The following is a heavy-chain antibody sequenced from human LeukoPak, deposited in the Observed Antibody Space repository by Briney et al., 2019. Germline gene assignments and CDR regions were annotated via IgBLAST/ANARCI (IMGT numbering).Heavy chain of an antibody. V-gene: IGHV1-18*01. Sequence: GASVKVSCKASGYTFTNSDITWLRQAPGQGLDWMGRISTSNCDTNYAAKLQGRGTMTTDTSTSTVYMELGSLPFGDPAVYFCARDPYHRLGPPLDIWSQGTLVTVSS. D-gene: IGHD1-14*01. J-gene: IGHJ4*02. CDR3: ARDPYHRLGPPLDI. CDR2: ISTSNCDT. CDR1: GYTFTNSD.